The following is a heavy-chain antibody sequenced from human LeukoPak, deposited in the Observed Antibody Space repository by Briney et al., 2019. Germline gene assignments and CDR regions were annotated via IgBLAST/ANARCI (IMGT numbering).Heavy chain of an antibody. CDR2: IYYSGST. V-gene: IGHV4-59*01. Sequence: SETLSLTCTVSGGSISSYYWSWIRQPPGKGLEWIGYIYYSGSTNHNPSLKSRVTISVDTSKNQFSLKLSSVTAADTAVYYCARVGAISPYYYYYYMDVWGKGTTVTVSS. CDR3: ARVGAISPYYYYYYMDV. J-gene: IGHJ6*03. D-gene: IGHD2-21*01. CDR1: GGSISSYY.